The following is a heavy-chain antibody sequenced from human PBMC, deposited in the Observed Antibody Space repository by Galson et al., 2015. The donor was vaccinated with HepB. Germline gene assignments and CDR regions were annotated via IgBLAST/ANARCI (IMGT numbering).Heavy chain of an antibody. Sequence: CTVSGGSISSSSYYWGWIRQPPGKGLEWIGSIYYSGSTYYNPSLKSRVTISVDTSKNQFSLKLSSVTAADTAVYYCARQYSSGWYVGDAFDIWGQGTMVTVSS. CDR2: IYYSGST. CDR3: ARQYSSGWYVGDAFDI. V-gene: IGHV4-39*01. J-gene: IGHJ3*02. CDR1: GGSISSSSYY. D-gene: IGHD6-19*01.